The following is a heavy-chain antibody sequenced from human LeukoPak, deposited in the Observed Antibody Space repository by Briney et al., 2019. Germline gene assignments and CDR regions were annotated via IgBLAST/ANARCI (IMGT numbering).Heavy chain of an antibody. Sequence: GGSLRLSCAASGFTFSNYAMTWVRQAPGEGLAWVSSISGSAGSTYYADSVKGRFTISRDNSKNTLYLQMNSLRAEDTAVYYCAKGRVSGSYDYWGQGTLVTVSS. CDR1: GFTFSNYA. V-gene: IGHV3-23*01. D-gene: IGHD1-26*01. CDR3: AKGRVSGSYDY. CDR2: ISGSAGST. J-gene: IGHJ4*02.